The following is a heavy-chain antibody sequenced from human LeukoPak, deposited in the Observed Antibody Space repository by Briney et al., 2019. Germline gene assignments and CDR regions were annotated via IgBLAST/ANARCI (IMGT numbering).Heavy chain of an antibody. CDR2: IRYDGSNK. CDR1: GFTFSSYG. V-gene: IGHV3-30*02. CDR3: ARVAHWGNWFDP. D-gene: IGHD7-27*01. J-gene: IGHJ5*02. Sequence: GGSLRLSCAASGFTFSSYGMHWVRQAPGKGLEWVAFIRYDGSNKYYADSVKGRLTISRDNSKNTLYLQMNSLRAEDTAVYYCARVAHWGNWFDPWGQGTLVTVSS.